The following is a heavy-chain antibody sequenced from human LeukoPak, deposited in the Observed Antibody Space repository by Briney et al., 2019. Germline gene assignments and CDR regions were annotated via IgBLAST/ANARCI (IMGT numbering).Heavy chain of an antibody. V-gene: IGHV3-23*01. CDR3: AKGFYYYGPGNQNDY. CDR1: GFTFSSNG. CDR2: ISGSGGST. Sequence: GGSLRLSCAASGFTFSSNGMSWVRQAPGKGLEWVSGISGSGGSTYYADSVKGRFTISRENSKNTLYLQMNSLRAEDTAVYYCAKGFYYYGPGNQNDYWGQGTLVVVSS. J-gene: IGHJ4*02. D-gene: IGHD3-10*01.